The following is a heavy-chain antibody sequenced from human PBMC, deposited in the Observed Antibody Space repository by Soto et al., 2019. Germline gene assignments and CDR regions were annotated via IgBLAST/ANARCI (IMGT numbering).Heavy chain of an antibody. V-gene: IGHV1-69*01. CDR2: IIPLFGTP. CDR3: ARDRDDYGSGNYYNRIDF. CDR1: GGIFSTYA. Sequence: QGQLVQSGAEVKKPGSSVKVSCKASGGIFSTYAISWLRQAPGQGLEWMGGIIPLFGTPNYAQRFQGRVTITADESTSTAYMDLSRLRSEDTAVYYCARDRDDYGSGNYYNRIDFWGQGTLVTVSS. J-gene: IGHJ4*02. D-gene: IGHD3-10*01.